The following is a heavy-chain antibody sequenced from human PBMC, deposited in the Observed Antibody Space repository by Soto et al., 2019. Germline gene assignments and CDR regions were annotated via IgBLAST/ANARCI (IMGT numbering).Heavy chain of an antibody. Sequence: PGGSLKLSCASSGFTFNNYWIHWVHQAPGKGLVWVSRINSDGTKKSYADSVKGRFTISRDNSKNTVYLQMNSLRAEDTAVYYCARDKGVPAAMGYYYYGMDVWGQGTTVTVSS. CDR2: INSDGTKK. CDR1: GFTFNNYW. V-gene: IGHV3-74*01. CDR3: ARDKGVPAAMGYYYYGMDV. J-gene: IGHJ6*02. D-gene: IGHD2-2*01.